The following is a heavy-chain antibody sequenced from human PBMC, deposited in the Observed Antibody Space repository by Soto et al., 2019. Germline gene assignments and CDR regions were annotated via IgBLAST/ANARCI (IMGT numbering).Heavy chain of an antibody. J-gene: IGHJ4*02. V-gene: IGHV4-31*03. CDR3: ARSGKMTSNVY. D-gene: IGHD3-10*01. CDR1: GDSVSSRGYY. Sequence: QVQLQESGPGLVKPSQTLSLTCSVSGDSVSSRGYYWTWIRQHPGKGLEWIGYIYSSGGTYYNPSLKRRVTMSSDTSKNQFSLSLSSVTAADTAIYYCARSGKMTSNVYWGLGTLVTVSS. CDR2: IYSSGGT.